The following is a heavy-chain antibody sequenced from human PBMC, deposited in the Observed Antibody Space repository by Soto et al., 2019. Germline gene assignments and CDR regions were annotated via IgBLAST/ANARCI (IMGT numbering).Heavy chain of an antibody. D-gene: IGHD2-21*02. V-gene: IGHV1-69*02. J-gene: IGHJ4*02. Sequence: VKVSCKASGGTFSSYTFSWVRQAPGQGLEWMGRIIPMLGIANYAQKFQGRVTITADKSTSTAYMELSSLRSEDTAVYYCARGGDVVLVTAPLDYWGQGTLVTVSS. CDR2: IIPMLGIA. CDR3: ARGGDVVLVTAPLDY. CDR1: GGTFSSYT.